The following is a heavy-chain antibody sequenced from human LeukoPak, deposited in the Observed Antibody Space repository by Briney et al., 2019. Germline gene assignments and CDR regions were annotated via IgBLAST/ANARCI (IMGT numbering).Heavy chain of an antibody. J-gene: IGHJ4*02. D-gene: IGHD5-12*01. CDR2: INHSGST. CDR1: GGSFSGYY. Sequence: PSETLSLTCAVYGGSFSGYYWSWIRQPPGKGLEWIGEINHSGSTNYNPSLKSRVTISVDTSKNQFSLKLSSVTAADTAVYYCARHPLRAYSGYDLYYFDYWGQGTLVTVSS. V-gene: IGHV4-34*01. CDR3: ARHPLRAYSGYDLYYFDY.